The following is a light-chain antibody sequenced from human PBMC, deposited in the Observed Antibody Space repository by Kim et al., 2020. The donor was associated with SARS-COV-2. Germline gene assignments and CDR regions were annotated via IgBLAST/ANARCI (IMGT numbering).Light chain of an antibody. J-gene: IGKJ4*01. Sequence: SPGERATRSCRASESVSSTFLAWYQQKPGQPPRLLMYDTSSRATGIPDRFSGSGSGTDFTLTVSRLEPEDCAVYYCQQYGSAPLTFGGGTKVDIK. V-gene: IGKV3-20*01. CDR2: DTS. CDR3: QQYGSAPLT. CDR1: ESVSSTF.